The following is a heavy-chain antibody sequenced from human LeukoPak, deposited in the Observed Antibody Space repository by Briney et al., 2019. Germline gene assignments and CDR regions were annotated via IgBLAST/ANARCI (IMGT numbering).Heavy chain of an antibody. CDR2: ISYDGSNK. J-gene: IGHJ6*02. CDR3: AKVRSPLEYYYAMDV. Sequence: GGSLRLSCAASGFTFSRYGMQWVRQAPGKGLELVAIISYDGSNKYYADSVKGRFTIFRDNSKNTLSLLMNSLRAEDTAVFYCAKVRSPLEYYYAMDVWGQGTTVTVS. CDR1: GFTFSRYG. V-gene: IGHV3-30*18. D-gene: IGHD1-1*01.